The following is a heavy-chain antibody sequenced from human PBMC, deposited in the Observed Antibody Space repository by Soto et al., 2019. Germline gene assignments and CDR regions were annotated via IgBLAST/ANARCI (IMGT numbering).Heavy chain of an antibody. Sequence: GESLKISCQGSGYSFTSYWISWVRQMPGKGLEWMGRIDPSDSYTNYSPSFQGHVTISADKSISTAYLQWSSLKASDTAMYYCARRGYSYGLSPGWFDPWGQGTLVTVSS. CDR1: GYSFTSYW. V-gene: IGHV5-10-1*01. CDR3: ARRGYSYGLSPGWFDP. CDR2: IDPSDSYT. J-gene: IGHJ5*02. D-gene: IGHD5-18*01.